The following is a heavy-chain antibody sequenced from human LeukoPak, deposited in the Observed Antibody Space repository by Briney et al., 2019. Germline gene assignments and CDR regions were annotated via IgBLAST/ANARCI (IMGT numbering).Heavy chain of an antibody. Sequence: SETLSLTCPVSGGSISSGDYYWSWIRQPPGKGLEWIGYIYYSGSTYYNPSLKSRVTISVDTSKNQFSLKLSSVTAADTAVYYCARVPGYGFDYWGQGTLVTVSS. J-gene: IGHJ4*02. CDR2: IYYSGST. CDR1: GGSISSGDYY. D-gene: IGHD5-12*01. V-gene: IGHV4-30-4*01. CDR3: ARVPGYGFDY.